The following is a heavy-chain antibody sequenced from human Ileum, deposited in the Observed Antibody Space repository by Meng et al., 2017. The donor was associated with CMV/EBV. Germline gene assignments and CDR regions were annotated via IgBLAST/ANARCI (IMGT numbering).Heavy chain of an antibody. D-gene: IGHD5-12*01. CDR2: ISGDGDTI. V-gene: IGHV3-11*01. Sequence: GGSLRLSCEASGFTFSSYYMSWIRQGPGKGPEWLSYISGDGDTIYYADSVKGRFTISRDNAKNSLYLQMDSLRVEDTAVYYCARDRGAMIPFWGQGTLVTVSS. J-gene: IGHJ4*02. CDR1: GFTFSSYY. CDR3: ARDRGAMIPF.